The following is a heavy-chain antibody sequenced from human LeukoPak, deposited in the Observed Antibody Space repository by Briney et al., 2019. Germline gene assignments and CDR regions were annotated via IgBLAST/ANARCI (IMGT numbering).Heavy chain of an antibody. CDR2: IIPIFGTA. CDR1: AGTFSSYA. D-gene: IGHD3-3*01. Sequence: GSSVKVSCKASAGTFSSYAISWVRQAPGQGLEWMGGIIPIFGTANYAQKFQGRVTITTDESTSTAYMELSSLRSEDTAVYYCARDSRLRFLEWLLDYWGQGTLVTVSS. CDR3: ARDSRLRFLEWLLDY. J-gene: IGHJ4*02. V-gene: IGHV1-69*05.